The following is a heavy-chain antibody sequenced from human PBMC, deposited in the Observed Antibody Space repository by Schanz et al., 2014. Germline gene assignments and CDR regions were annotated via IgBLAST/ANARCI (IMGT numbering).Heavy chain of an antibody. CDR1: GYTFTVYY. CDR3: ARGSCTASGCYDAFDL. D-gene: IGHD2-2*01. CDR2: INPNSGGT. J-gene: IGHJ3*01. Sequence: QVQLVQSGAEVKKPGASVKVSCKASGYTFTVYYMHWVRQAPGQGLEWMGRINPNSGGTNFAQKFQGRLTMTRDTSTTTVYMDLSTLRSEDTAVYYCARGSCTASGCYDAFDLWGQGTLVTVSS. V-gene: IGHV1-2*06.